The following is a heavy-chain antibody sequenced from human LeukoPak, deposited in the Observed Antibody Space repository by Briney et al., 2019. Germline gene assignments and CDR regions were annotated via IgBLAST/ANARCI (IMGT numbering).Heavy chain of an antibody. CDR3: ARAGTIFSYYYGMDV. Sequence: PGGSLRLSCAASGFTFSSYEMNWVRQAPGKGLEWVSYISSSGSTIYYADSVKGRFTISRDNAKNSLYLQMNSLRAEDTAVYYCARAGTIFSYYYGMDVWGQGTTVTVSS. CDR1: GFTFSSYE. J-gene: IGHJ6*02. V-gene: IGHV3-48*03. D-gene: IGHD1-14*01. CDR2: ISSSGSTI.